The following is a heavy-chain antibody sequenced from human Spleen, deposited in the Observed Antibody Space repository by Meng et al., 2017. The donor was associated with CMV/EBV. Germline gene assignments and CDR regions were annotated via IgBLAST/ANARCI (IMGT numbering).Heavy chain of an antibody. D-gene: IGHD3-9*01. Sequence: GESLKISCAASGFSVRTNYMSWVRQAPGKGLECVTAIYTGDKTYYADSVKGRFTISRDNSENTFFLQMDSLRVDDTAVYYCARAQRDWPRGYYFDYLGQGTLVTVSS. J-gene: IGHJ4*02. CDR1: GFSVRTNY. CDR2: IYTGDKT. V-gene: IGHV3-53*01. CDR3: ARAQRDWPRGYYFDY.